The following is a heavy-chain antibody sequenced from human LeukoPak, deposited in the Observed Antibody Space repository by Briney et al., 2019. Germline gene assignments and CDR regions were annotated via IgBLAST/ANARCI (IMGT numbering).Heavy chain of an antibody. V-gene: IGHV3-21*04. CDR2: ISSSSSYI. D-gene: IGHD3-10*02. Sequence: GGSLRLSCAASGFTFSSYSMNWVRQAPGKGLEWVSSISSSSSYIYYADSVKGRFTISRDNAKNSLYLQMNSLRAEDTAVYYCARIKSWDWGVPGYFFDFWGQGIPVIVSS. J-gene: IGHJ4*02. CDR3: ARIKSWDWGVPGYFFDF. CDR1: GFTFSSYS.